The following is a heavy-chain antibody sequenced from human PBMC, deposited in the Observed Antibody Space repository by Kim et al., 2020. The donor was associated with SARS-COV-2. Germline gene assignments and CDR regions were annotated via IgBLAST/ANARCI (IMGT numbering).Heavy chain of an antibody. D-gene: IGHD6-19*01. V-gene: IGHV1-69*13. Sequence: SVKVSCKASGGTFSSYAISWVRQAPGQGLEWMGGIIPIFGTANYAQKFQGRVTITADESTSTAYMELSSLRSEDTAVYYCASPLGAVAADDDAFDIWGQGTMVTVSS. CDR3: ASPLGAVAADDDAFDI. J-gene: IGHJ3*02. CDR1: GGTFSSYA. CDR2: IIPIFGTA.